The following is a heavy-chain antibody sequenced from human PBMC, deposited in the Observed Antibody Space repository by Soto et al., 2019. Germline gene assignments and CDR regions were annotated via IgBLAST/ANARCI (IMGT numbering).Heavy chain of an antibody. CDR3: AKGLGGDLPASRWLDP. CDR1: GFTFVNYA. CDR2: ISTSGTDT. J-gene: IGHJ5*02. D-gene: IGHD2-21*02. Sequence: EVQLLESGGDLVQPGESLRLSCVASGFTFVNYAMSWGRLAPGKGLEWVSTISTSGTDTFYADSVKGRFTTSRDNSKNTLYLQMNSLRDEDTAVYYCAKGLGGDLPASRWLDPWGQGSLVTVAS. V-gene: IGHV3-23*01.